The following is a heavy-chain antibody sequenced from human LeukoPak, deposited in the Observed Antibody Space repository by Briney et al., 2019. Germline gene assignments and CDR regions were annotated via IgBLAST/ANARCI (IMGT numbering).Heavy chain of an antibody. CDR2: TRNKANSYTT. J-gene: IGHJ6*02. Sequence: PGGSLRLSCAASGFTFSDHYMDWVRQAPGKGLEWVGRTRNKANSYTTEYAASVKGRFTISRDDSKNSLYLQMNSLKTEDTAVYYCARGETWGLRFWEWGGYGMDVWGQGTTVTVSS. CDR3: ARGETWGLRFWEWGGYGMDV. CDR1: GFTFSDHY. V-gene: IGHV3-72*01. D-gene: IGHD3-3*01.